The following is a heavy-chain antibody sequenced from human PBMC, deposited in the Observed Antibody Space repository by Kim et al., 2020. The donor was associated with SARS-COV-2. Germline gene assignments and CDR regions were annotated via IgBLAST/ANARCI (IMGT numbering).Heavy chain of an antibody. V-gene: IGHV3-15*01. D-gene: IGHD3-10*01. CDR3: TSDVLLWFGDSNYGMDV. Sequence: VKGRFTISRDESKNTLYLRMNSLKTEDTAVYYCTSDVLLWFGDSNYGMDVWGQGTTVTVSS. J-gene: IGHJ6*02.